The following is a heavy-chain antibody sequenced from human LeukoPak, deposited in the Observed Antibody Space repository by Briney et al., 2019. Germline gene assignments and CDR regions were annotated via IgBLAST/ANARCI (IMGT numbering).Heavy chain of an antibody. J-gene: IGHJ4*02. CDR1: GGSISSSNW. CDR2: IYHSGST. CDR3: ARHGRGVTYSSSWYRYYFDY. Sequence: SGTLSLTCAVSGGSISSSNWWSWVRQPPGKGLEWIGEIYHSGSTNYNPSLKSRVTISVDTSKNQFSLKLSSVTAADTAVYYCARHGRGVTYSSSWYRYYFDYWGQGTLVTVSS. V-gene: IGHV4-4*02. D-gene: IGHD6-13*01.